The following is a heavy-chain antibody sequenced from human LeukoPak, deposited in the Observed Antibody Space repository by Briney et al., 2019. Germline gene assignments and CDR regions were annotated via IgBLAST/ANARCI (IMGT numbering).Heavy chain of an antibody. CDR1: GFTVSSNY. Sequence: PGGSLRLSCAASGFTVSSNYMSWVRQAPGKGLEWVANIKQDGSEKYYVDSVKGRFTISRDNAKNSLYLQMNSLRAEDTAVYYCARDEIVATTKANYYYYMDVWGKGTTVTISS. D-gene: IGHD5-12*01. CDR2: IKQDGSEK. CDR3: ARDEIVATTKANYYYYMDV. V-gene: IGHV3-7*01. J-gene: IGHJ6*03.